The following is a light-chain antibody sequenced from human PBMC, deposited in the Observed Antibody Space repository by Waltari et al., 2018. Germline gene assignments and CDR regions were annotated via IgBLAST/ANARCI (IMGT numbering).Light chain of an antibody. CDR2: QGT. Sequence: QSALTQPASMSASPGQSITLSCTATNNDVATYSLVSWDQQHPGRAPKLLIFQGTKRPSEVSGRFSGSKSADTASLTISGLQPEDEADYYCCSYAGTWLFGGGTKVTVL. J-gene: IGLJ3*02. V-gene: IGLV2-23*01. CDR1: NNDVATYSL. CDR3: CSYAGTWL.